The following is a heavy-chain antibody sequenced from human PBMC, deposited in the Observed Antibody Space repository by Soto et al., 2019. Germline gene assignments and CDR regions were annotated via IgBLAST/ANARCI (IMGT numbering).Heavy chain of an antibody. CDR2: MNRSGDV. CDR3: ARWASY. J-gene: IGHJ4*02. CDR1: GGSLSMHY. Sequence: SETLSLTCAVYGGSLSMHYWSWIRQSPGKGLEWIGEMNRSGDVKYNQSLKSRVTISADASKNEFSLKLTSVTAADTAVYYCARWASYWGQGALVTVSS. V-gene: IGHV4-34*01.